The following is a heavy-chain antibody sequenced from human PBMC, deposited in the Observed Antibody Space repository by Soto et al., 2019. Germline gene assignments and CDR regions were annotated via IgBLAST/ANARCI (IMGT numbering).Heavy chain of an antibody. J-gene: IGHJ5*02. D-gene: IGHD2-2*02. CDR1: GFTFSSYA. Sequence: GGSLRLSSAASGFTFSSYAMHWVRHAPGKGLECVAVIAYDGSNKYDADAVKGRFTSARDNSKNTLYLQMNSLRAEDTAVYYCASGVVPAAIYGCWFDPWGQGTLVTVS. V-gene: IGHV3-30-3*01. CDR3: ASGVVPAAIYGCWFDP. CDR2: IAYDGSNK.